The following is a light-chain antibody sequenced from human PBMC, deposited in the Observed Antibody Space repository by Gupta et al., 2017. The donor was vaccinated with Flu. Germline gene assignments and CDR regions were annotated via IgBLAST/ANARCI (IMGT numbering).Light chain of an antibody. J-gene: IGKJ1*01. V-gene: IGKV3-15*01. CDR1: QSVSNN. CDR2: GAS. Sequence: EIVMTQSPGTLSLSPGERATLSCWASQSVSNNLAWYQQKPGQAPRLLIYGASTRATGIPARFSGSGSGTEFTLTISSLQSEDFAVYYCHHYTHWPRTFVLETKVEI. CDR3: HHYTHWPRT.